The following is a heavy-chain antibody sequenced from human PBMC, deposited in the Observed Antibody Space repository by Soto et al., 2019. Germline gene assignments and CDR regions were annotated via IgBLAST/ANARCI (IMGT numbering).Heavy chain of an antibody. Sequence: ASVKVSCKASGGTFSSYTISWVRRAPGQGLEWMGRIIPILGIANYAQKFQGRVTITADKSTSTAYMELSSLRSEDTAVYYCARAANEDLRYNWFDPWGQGTLVTVSS. CDR3: ARAANEDLRYNWFDP. CDR1: GGTFSSYT. CDR2: IIPILGIA. V-gene: IGHV1-69*02. D-gene: IGHD1-1*01. J-gene: IGHJ5*02.